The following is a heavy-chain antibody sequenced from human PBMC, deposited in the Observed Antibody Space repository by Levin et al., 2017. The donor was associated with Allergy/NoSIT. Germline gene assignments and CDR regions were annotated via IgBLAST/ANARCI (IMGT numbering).Heavy chain of an antibody. D-gene: IGHD2/OR15-2a*01. CDR2: ISYSGYT. CDR1: GGSVSGGSYY. J-gene: IGHJ4*02. V-gene: IGHV4-61*01. CDR3: ARDILRVGEIVHDD. Sequence: LSQTLSLTCTVSGGSVSGGSYYWSWIRQPPGKRLEWIGYISYSGYTNYNPSLQSRVSMSLDTSKNQFSLKLSSVTAADTAVYVCARDILRVGEIVHDDWGQGTLVTVSS.